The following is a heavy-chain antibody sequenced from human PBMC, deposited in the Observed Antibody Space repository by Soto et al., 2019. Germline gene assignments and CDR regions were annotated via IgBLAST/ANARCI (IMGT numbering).Heavy chain of an antibody. CDR2: IYYSGST. CDR3: ARGLYYYDSSGYFDY. V-gene: IGHV4-31*03. CDR1: GGSISSGGYY. J-gene: IGHJ4*02. Sequence: KASETLSLTCTVSGGSISSGGYYWSWIRQHPGKGLEWIGYIYYSGSTYYNPSLKSRVTISVDTSKNQFSLKLSSVTAADTAVYYCARGLYYYDSSGYFDYWGQGTLVTVSS. D-gene: IGHD3-22*01.